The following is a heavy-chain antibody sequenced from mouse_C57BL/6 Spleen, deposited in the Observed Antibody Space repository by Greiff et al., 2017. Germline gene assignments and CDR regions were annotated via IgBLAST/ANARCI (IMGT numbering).Heavy chain of an antibody. CDR1: GFTFSDYG. D-gene: IGHD2-4*01. CDR2: ISSGSSTI. V-gene: IGHV5-17*01. J-gene: IGHJ1*03. Sequence: DVKLVESGGGLVKPGGSLKLSCAASGFTFSDYGMHWVRQAPERGLEWVAYISSGSSTIYYADTVKGRFTISRDNAKNTLFLQMTSLGSEETAMYYCARWYDYDRYFDVWGTGTTVTVSS. CDR3: ARWYDYDRYFDV.